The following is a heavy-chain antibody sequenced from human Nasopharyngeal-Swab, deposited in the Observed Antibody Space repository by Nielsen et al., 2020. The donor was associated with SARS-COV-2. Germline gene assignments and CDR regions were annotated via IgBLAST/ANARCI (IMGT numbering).Heavy chain of an antibody. Sequence: GESLKISCAASGFTFSSYSMNWVRQAPGKGLEWVSSISSSSSYIYYADSVKGRLTISRDNAKNSLYLQMNSLGAEDTAVYYCASFSSSWTKIDYWGQGTLVTVSS. V-gene: IGHV3-21*01. CDR2: ISSSSSYI. CDR3: ASFSSSWTKIDY. D-gene: IGHD6-13*01. CDR1: GFTFSSYS. J-gene: IGHJ4*02.